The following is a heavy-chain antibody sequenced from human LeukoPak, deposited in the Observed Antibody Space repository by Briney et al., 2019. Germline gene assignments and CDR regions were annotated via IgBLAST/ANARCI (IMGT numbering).Heavy chain of an antibody. J-gene: IGHJ4*02. Sequence: SQTLSLTCTVSGGSISSGGYYWSWIRQHPGKGLEWIGYIYYSGSTYYNPSLKSRVTISVDTSKNQFSLKLSSVTAADTAVYYCARFLMVCAGIDYWGQGTLVTVSS. CDR3: ARFLMVCAGIDY. CDR2: IYYSGST. CDR1: GGSISSGGYY. V-gene: IGHV4-31*03. D-gene: IGHD2-8*01.